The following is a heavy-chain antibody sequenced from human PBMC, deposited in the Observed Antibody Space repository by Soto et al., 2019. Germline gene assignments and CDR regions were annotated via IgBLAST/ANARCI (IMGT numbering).Heavy chain of an antibody. Sequence: PSETLSLTCTVSGGSISSGDYYWSWIRQPPGKGLEWIGYIYYSGSTYYNPSLKSRVTISVDTSKNQFSLKLSSVTAADTAVYYCARMGLRENWFDPWGQGTLVTVSS. V-gene: IGHV4-30-4*01. CDR3: ARMGLRENWFDP. CDR2: IYYSGST. J-gene: IGHJ5*02. D-gene: IGHD5-12*01. CDR1: GGSISSGDYY.